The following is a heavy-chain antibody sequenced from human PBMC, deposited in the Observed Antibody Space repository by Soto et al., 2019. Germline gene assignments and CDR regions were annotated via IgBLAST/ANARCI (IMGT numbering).Heavy chain of an antibody. J-gene: IGHJ5*02. CDR1: GGTFSSYA. V-gene: IGHV1-69*13. CDR2: IIPIFGTA. Sequence: SVKVSCKASGGTFSSYAISWVRQAPGQGLEWMGGIIPIFGTANYAQKFQGRVTITADESTSTAYMELSSLRSEDTAVYYCARDPGLASAAAGRGWFDPWGQGTLVTVSS. CDR3: ARDPGLASAAAGRGWFDP. D-gene: IGHD6-13*01.